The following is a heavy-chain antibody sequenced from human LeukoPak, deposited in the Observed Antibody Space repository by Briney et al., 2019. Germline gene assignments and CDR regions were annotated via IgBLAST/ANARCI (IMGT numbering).Heavy chain of an antibody. CDR1: GFTFGDYA. CDR3: TRDRGAYNLYDY. J-gene: IGHJ4*02. Sequence: GGSLRLSCTASGFTFGDYAMSRIRQAPGKGLEWAGFIRSKAYGETADYAASVKGRFTISRDDSEAIAYLQMNSLKTEDTAVYHCTRDRGAYNLYDYWGQGTLVTVSS. CDR2: IRSKAYGETA. D-gene: IGHD1-1*01. V-gene: IGHV3-49*03.